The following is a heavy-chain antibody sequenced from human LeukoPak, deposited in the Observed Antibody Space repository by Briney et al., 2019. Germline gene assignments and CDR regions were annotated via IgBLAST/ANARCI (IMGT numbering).Heavy chain of an antibody. CDR1: GGSISSYY. V-gene: IGHV4-59*01. CDR3: ARAYYYGSGSLVDWFDP. J-gene: IGHJ5*02. D-gene: IGHD3-10*01. Sequence: PSETLSLTCTVSGGSISSYYWSWTRQPPGKGLEWIGYIYYSGSTNYNPSLKSRVTISVDTSKNQFSLKLSSVTAADTAVYYCARAYYYGSGSLVDWFDPWGQGTLVTVSS. CDR2: IYYSGST.